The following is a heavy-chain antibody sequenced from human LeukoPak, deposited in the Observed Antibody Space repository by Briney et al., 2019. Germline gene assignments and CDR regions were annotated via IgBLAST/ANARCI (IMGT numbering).Heavy chain of an antibody. D-gene: IGHD1-26*01. J-gene: IGHJ3*02. CDR3: ARERSSGTYFGAFDI. CDR2: IKQDGSEK. V-gene: IGHV3-7*01. Sequence: PGGSLRLSCAASGFTFSNHGMNWVRQAPGKGLEWVATIKQDGSEKYYVDSVKGRFTISRDNAKNSLYLQMNSLRAEDTAVYYCARERSSGTYFGAFDIWGQGTMVTVSS. CDR1: GFTFSNHG.